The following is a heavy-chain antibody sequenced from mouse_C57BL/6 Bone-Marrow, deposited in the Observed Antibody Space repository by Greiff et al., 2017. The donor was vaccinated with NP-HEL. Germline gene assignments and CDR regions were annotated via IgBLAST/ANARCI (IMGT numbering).Heavy chain of an antibody. V-gene: IGHV1-18*01. CDR2: INPNNGGT. CDR1: GYTFTDYN. Sequence: EVQGVESGPELVKPGASVKIPCKASGYTFTDYNMDWVKQSHGKSLEWIGDINPNNGGTIYNQKFKGKATLTVDKSSSTAYMELRSLTSEDTAVYYCARRSTYYSNSFAYWGQGTLVTVSA. CDR3: ARRSTYYSNSFAY. J-gene: IGHJ3*01. D-gene: IGHD2-5*01.